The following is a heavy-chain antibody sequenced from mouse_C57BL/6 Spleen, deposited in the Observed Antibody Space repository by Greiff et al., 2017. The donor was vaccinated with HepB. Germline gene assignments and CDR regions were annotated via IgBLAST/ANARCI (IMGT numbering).Heavy chain of an antibody. D-gene: IGHD2-3*01. V-gene: IGHV1-52*01. J-gene: IGHJ3*01. CDR2: IDPSDSET. CDR3: ARSYDGYGGFAY. Sequence: VQLQQPGAELVRPGSSVKLSCKASGYTFTSYWMHWVKQRPIQGLEWIGNIDPSDSETHYNQKFKDKATLTVDKSSSTAYMQLSSLTSEDSAVYYCARSYDGYGGFAYWGQGTLVTVSA. CDR1: GYTFTSYW.